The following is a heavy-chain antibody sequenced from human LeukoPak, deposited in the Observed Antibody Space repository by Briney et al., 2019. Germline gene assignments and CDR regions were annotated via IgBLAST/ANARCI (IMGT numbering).Heavy chain of an antibody. J-gene: IGHJ4*02. CDR1: GYSFTGYW. CDR2: VYATDSDT. V-gene: IGHV5-51*01. D-gene: IGHD6-13*01. CDR3: ARLTSSWSFDY. Sequence: KYGESLKISCKGSGYSFTGYWIAWVRQMPGKGPECMGIVYATDSDTRYSPSFQGQVTISADKSLSTAYLQWSSLKASDTAMYYCARLTSSWSFDYWGQGTLVTVSS.